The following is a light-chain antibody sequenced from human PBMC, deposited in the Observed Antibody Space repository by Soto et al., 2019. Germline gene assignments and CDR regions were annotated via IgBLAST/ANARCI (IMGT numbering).Light chain of an antibody. CDR3: QSYDSRLSADV. V-gene: IGLV1-40*01. CDR2: ANT. Sequence: QSVLTQPPSVSGAPGQRVTISCTGSSSSIGAGYHVHWYQQLPGTAPKLLIYANTNRPSGVPDRFSGSKSGTSASLAITGLQTEDEADYYCQSYDSRLSADVFGSGTKLTVL. CDR1: SSSIGAGYH. J-gene: IGLJ1*01.